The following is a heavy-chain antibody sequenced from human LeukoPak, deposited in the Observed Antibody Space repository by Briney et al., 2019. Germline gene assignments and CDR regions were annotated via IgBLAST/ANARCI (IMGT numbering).Heavy chain of an antibody. CDR1: GFTFGTYA. J-gene: IGHJ4*02. CDR2: ISGNGGST. V-gene: IGHV3-23*01. D-gene: IGHD6-19*01. Sequence: TGGSLRLSCAASGFTFGTYAMNWVRQAPGKGLEWVSAISGNGGSTYYADSVKGRFTISRDNSKDTLYLQMNSLRAEDTAVYYCAKVGYAVAGNYFDYWGQGTLVTVSS. CDR3: AKVGYAVAGNYFDY.